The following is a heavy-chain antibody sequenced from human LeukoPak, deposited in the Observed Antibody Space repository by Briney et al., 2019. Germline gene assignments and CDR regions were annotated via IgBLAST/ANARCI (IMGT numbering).Heavy chain of an antibody. CDR2: INSDGSST. CDR3: ARDLTGAVFDF. CDR1: GFTFSSYW. J-gene: IGHJ4*02. D-gene: IGHD1-26*01. V-gene: IGHV3-74*01. Sequence: PGRSLRLSCAASGFTFSSYWMHWVRQAPGKGLVWVSRINSDGSSTSYADSVKGRFAISRDNAKNTPYLQMNSLRAEDTAVYYCARDLTGAVFDFWGQGTLVTVSS.